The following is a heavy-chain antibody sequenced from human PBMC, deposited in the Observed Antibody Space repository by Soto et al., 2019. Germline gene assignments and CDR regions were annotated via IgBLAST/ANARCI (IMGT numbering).Heavy chain of an antibody. CDR3: SGGGRPGQIDWFDP. V-gene: IGHV4-4*02. CDR2: ISRYGST. Sequence: QVQLQESGPRLVKPSGTLSLTCAVYGGSLSSCNWWSWVRQPPGKGLEWIGEISRYGSTSYNLSLKSSVTIAVDKSKNQISLKMTSLTAADTAVYFCSGGGRPGQIDWFDPWGQGILVTVSS. J-gene: IGHJ5*02. D-gene: IGHD2-21*01. CDR1: GGSLSSCNW.